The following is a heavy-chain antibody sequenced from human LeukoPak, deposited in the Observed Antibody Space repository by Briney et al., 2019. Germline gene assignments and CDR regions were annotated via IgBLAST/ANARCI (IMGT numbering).Heavy chain of an antibody. CDR3: AKPYYYGSRSYMDY. CDR1: GLTFDDYG. J-gene: IGHJ4*02. Sequence: GGSLRLSCAASGLTFDDYGMTWVRQAPGKGLEWVSGINWSGDSITYADSVKGRSTISRDNAKNSLYLQMNSLRAEDTAVYYCAKPYYYGSRSYMDYWGQGTLVTVSS. V-gene: IGHV3-20*04. D-gene: IGHD3-10*01. CDR2: INWSGDSI.